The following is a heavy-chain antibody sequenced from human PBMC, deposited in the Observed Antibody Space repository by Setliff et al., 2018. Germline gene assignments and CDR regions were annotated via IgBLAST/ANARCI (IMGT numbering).Heavy chain of an antibody. D-gene: IGHD2-8*01. Sequence: WASVKVSCKASTYTFINYGMSWVRQIPGHGLEWMGWISGSSGDASYAQKFQGRVIITLDTLTTTAYMELRSLRSDDTAVYYCARDSRIRFTKEEGGAYYYGMDVWGHGTTVTV. CDR1: TYTFINYG. J-gene: IGHJ6*02. CDR2: ISGSSGDA. CDR3: ARDSRIRFTKEEGGAYYYGMDV. V-gene: IGHV1-18*01.